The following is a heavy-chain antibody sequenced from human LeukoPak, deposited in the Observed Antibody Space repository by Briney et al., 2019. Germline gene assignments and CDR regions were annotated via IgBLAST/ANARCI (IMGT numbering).Heavy chain of an antibody. CDR3: ARKDYGSGSFSRSFDS. V-gene: IGHV4-4*02. Sequence: SGTLSLTCVVSGDSISSNNWRSWVRQPPGKGLEWIGEIYHSGSTNYNPSLKSRVTISVDKSKNQFSLKLNSVTAADTAVYYCARKDYGSGSFSRSFDSWGQGTLVTVSS. CDR1: GDSISSNNW. CDR2: IYHSGST. J-gene: IGHJ4*02. D-gene: IGHD3-10*01.